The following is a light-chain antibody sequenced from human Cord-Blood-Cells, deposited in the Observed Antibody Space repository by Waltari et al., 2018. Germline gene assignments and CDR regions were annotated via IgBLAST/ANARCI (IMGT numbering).Light chain of an antibody. J-gene: IGKJ2*01. CDR3: QQYNNWPPYT. Sequence: EIVMTQSPATLSVSPGEQATLSCRASQSVSSNLAGYQQKPGQAPRLLIYGASTRATGIPARFSGSGSGTEFTLTISSLQSEDFAVYYCQQYNNWPPYTFGQGTKLEIK. V-gene: IGKV3D-15*01. CDR1: QSVSSN. CDR2: GAS.